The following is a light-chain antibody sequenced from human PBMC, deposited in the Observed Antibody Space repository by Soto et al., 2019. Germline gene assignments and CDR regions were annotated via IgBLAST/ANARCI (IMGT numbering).Light chain of an antibody. CDR1: SGHSSYA. Sequence: QSVLTQSPSASASLGASVKLTCTLSSGHSSYAIAWHQQQPEKGPRYLMKLNSDGSHNKGDGIPDRFSGSSSGAERYLTIASLQSEDEADYYCQTWGTGIVVFGGGTTLTVL. CDR3: QTWGTGIVV. J-gene: IGLJ2*01. V-gene: IGLV4-69*01. CDR2: LNSDGSH.